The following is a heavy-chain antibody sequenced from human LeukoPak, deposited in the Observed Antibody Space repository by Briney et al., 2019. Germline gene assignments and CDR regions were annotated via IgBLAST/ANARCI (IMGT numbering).Heavy chain of an antibody. D-gene: IGHD1-1*01. Sequence: PGGSLRLSCAASGFTFSSYGMHWVRQAPGKGPEWVAVISYDGSNKYYADSVKGRFTISRDNSKNTLYLQMNSLRAEDTAVYYCAKGWNDAFDIWGQGTMVTVSS. V-gene: IGHV3-30*18. CDR1: GFTFSSYG. CDR2: ISYDGSNK. J-gene: IGHJ3*02. CDR3: AKGWNDAFDI.